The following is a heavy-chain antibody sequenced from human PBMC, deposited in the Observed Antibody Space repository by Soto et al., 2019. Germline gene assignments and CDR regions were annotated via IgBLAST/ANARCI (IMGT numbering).Heavy chain of an antibody. V-gene: IGHV3-9*01. CDR2: ISWNSGSI. D-gene: IGHD2-2*01. CDR3: AKDDIVVVPAAPYNQYYSYMVV. CDR1: GSTFDDYA. Sequence: EVQLVESGGGLVQPGRSLRLSCAASGSTFDDYAMHCVRQAPGKGLEWVSGISWNSGSIGYADSVKGRFTISRDNAKNALYLERNSLSAADTAFYYCAKDDIVVVPAAPYNQYYSYMVVWCKGTTVTVSS. J-gene: IGHJ6*03.